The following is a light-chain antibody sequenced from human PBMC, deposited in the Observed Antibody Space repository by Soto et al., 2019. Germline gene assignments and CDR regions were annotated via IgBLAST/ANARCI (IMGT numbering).Light chain of an antibody. CDR3: QQYNSLCT. Sequence: DIPMTQSPSTLSASVGDRVTITCRASQSISSWLAWYQQKPGKAPKLLIYKASSLESGVPSRFSGSGSGTEFTLTISSLQPDDFETYYCQQYNSLCTFGQGTKVEIK. V-gene: IGKV1-5*03. CDR2: KAS. J-gene: IGKJ1*01. CDR1: QSISSW.